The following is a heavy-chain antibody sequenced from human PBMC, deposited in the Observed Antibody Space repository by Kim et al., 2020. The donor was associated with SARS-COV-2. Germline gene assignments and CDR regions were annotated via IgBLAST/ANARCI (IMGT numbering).Heavy chain of an antibody. CDR3: ASTPDALIPYGDYDWYFDL. Sequence: SETLSLTCTVSGGSISSSSYYWGWIRQPPGKGLEWIGSIYYSGSTYYNPSLKSRVTISVDTSKNQFSLKLSSVTAADTAVYYCASTPDALIPYGDYDWYFDLWGRGTLVTVSS. CDR2: IYYSGST. J-gene: IGHJ2*01. V-gene: IGHV4-39*01. D-gene: IGHD4-17*01. CDR1: GGSISSSSYY.